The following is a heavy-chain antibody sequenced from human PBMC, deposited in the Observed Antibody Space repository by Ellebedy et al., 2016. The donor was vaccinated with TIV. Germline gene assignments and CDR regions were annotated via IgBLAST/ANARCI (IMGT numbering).Heavy chain of an antibody. CDR3: ARGMSTGGFDS. Sequence: GESLKISCAASGFTLSDYFMTWIRQAPGKGLEWVSYISSSGDTISYADSGEGRITISRDNAKNSLYLQVNSLRAEDTAVYYCARGMSTGGFDSWGQGALVTVSS. CDR1: GFTLSDYF. J-gene: IGHJ4*02. D-gene: IGHD3-16*01. CDR2: ISSSGDTI. V-gene: IGHV3-11*01.